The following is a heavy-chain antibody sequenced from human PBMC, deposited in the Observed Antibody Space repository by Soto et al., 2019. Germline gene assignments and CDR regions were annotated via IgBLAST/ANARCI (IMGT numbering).Heavy chain of an antibody. Sequence: SGPTLVNPTETLTLTCTVSWFSFSNARMGVSWIRQPPGKALEWLAHIFSNDEKSYSTSLKSRLTISKDTSKSQVVLTMTNMDPVDTATYYCARIAPDYDFWSGYLTYYYYYYMDVWGKGTTVTVS. D-gene: IGHD3-3*01. CDR1: WFSFSNARMG. CDR3: ARIAPDYDFWSGYLTYYYYYYMDV. J-gene: IGHJ6*03. CDR2: IFSNDEK. V-gene: IGHV2-26*01.